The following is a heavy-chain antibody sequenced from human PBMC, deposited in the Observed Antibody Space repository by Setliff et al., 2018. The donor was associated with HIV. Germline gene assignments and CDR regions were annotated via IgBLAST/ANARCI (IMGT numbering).Heavy chain of an antibody. CDR3: ARTASGSSKSAFDY. D-gene: IGHD1-26*01. CDR1: GYTFTSYY. Sequence: GASVKVSCKASGYTFTSYYLHWLRQAPGQGLEWMGISYPSDGRTQYAQKFQGRVTLTRDTSTSTVYMELSSLRSEDTAVYYCARTASGSSKSAFDYWGQGTLVTVSS. CDR2: SYPSDGRT. J-gene: IGHJ4*02. V-gene: IGHV1-46*01.